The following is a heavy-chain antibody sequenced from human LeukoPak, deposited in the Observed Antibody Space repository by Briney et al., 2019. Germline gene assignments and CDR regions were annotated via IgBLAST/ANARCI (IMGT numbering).Heavy chain of an antibody. CDR1: GYSFTSYW. CDR3: ASQYYYDSSGLDAFDI. V-gene: IGHV5-51*01. D-gene: IGHD3-22*01. CDR2: IYPGDSDT. Sequence: HGESLKISCKGSGYSFTSYWIGWVRQMPGKGLEWMGIIYPGDSDTRYSPSFQGQVTISADKSISTAYLQWSSLKASDTAVYYCASQYYYDSSGLDAFDIWGQGTMVTVSS. J-gene: IGHJ3*02.